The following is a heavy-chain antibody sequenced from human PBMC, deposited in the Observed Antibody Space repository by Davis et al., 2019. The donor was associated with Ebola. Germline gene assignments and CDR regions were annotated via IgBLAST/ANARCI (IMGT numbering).Heavy chain of an antibody. CDR1: GFTFSHYA. D-gene: IGHD3-16*01. Sequence: GESLKISCAASGFTFSHYAMSWVRQAPGKGLEWVSSISGSGNTTYYADSEEGRFTISRDNSKNTLSLQMDSVRGEDTAVYYCAKDKGFWVPPDWFGPWGQGVQVTVSS. CDR2: ISGSGNTT. J-gene: IGHJ5*02. CDR3: AKDKGFWVPPDWFGP. V-gene: IGHV3-23*01.